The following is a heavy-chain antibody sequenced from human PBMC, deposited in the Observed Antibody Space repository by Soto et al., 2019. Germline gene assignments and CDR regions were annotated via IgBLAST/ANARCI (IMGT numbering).Heavy chain of an antibody. D-gene: IGHD6-13*01. CDR1: GFTFSSYW. V-gene: IGHV3-74*01. J-gene: IGHJ5*02. Sequence: GRSLRLSCAASGFTFSSYWMHWVRQAPVKRLVWVSRINSDGSSTSYADSVKGRFTISRDNAKNTLYLQMNSLRAEDTAVYSCARAFRSSSPSYPVGFAPWGQGTLVTVSS. CDR3: ARAFRSSSPSYPVGFAP. CDR2: INSDGSST.